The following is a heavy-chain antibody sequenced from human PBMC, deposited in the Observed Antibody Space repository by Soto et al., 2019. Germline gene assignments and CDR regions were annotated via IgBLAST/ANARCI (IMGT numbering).Heavy chain of an antibody. CDR2: IYPGDSDT. CDR3: ASAEYSSSTGDYYYYYGMHV. Sequence: PGESLKISCKGSGYSFTSYWIGWVRQMPGKGLEWMGIIYPGDSDTRYSPSFQGQVTISADKSISTAYLQWSRLKASDTAMYYCASAEYSSSTGDYYYYYGMHVWGQGTTVTVSS. J-gene: IGHJ6*02. D-gene: IGHD6-6*01. V-gene: IGHV5-51*01. CDR1: GYSFTSYW.